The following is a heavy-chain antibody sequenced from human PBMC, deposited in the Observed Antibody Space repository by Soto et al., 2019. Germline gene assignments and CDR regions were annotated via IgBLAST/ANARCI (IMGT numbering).Heavy chain of an antibody. Sequence: PGGSLRLSCAASGFTFNNFWMTWVRQAPGKGLEWVANIKQDGSEKRYVDSVKGRFTISRDNAKNSLYLQMNSLRAEDTAVYYCAKDVGDYAWGSDRYTNYFDYWGQGTLVTVSS. D-gene: IGHD3-16*02. CDR1: GFTFNNFW. CDR2: IKQDGSEK. J-gene: IGHJ4*02. CDR3: AKDVGDYAWGSDRYTNYFDY. V-gene: IGHV3-7*03.